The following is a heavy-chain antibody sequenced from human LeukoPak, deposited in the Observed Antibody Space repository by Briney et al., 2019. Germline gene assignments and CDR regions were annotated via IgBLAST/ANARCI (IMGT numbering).Heavy chain of an antibody. J-gene: IGHJ4*02. CDR2: INWNGGST. CDR3: ARAGLYNWNYEGTAYSDY. V-gene: IGHV3-20*04. D-gene: IGHD1-7*01. CDR1: GFTFDDYG. Sequence: PGGSLRLSCAASGFTFDDYGMSWVRQAPGKGLEWVSGINWNGGSTGYADSVKGRFTISRDNAKNSLYLQMNSLRAEDTALYYCARAGLYNWNYEGTAYSDYWGQGTLVTVSS.